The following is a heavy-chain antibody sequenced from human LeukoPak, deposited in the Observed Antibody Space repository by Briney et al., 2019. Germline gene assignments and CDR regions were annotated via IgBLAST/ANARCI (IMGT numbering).Heavy chain of an antibody. CDR3: ARDPTSSGSLYFDY. CDR2: ISGGGETT. Sequence: QPGGSLRLSCAASGFTFNNYAMNWVRQAPGKGLEWVSSISGGGETTYYADSAKGRFTISRDNSQNTLYLQMNSLRAEDTAVYYCARDPTSSGSLYFDYWGQGTLVTVSS. V-gene: IGHV3-23*01. D-gene: IGHD3-10*01. CDR1: GFTFNNYA. J-gene: IGHJ4*02.